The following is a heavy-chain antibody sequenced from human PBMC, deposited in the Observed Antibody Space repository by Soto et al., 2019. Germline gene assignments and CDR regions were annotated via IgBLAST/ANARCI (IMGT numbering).Heavy chain of an antibody. CDR2: IIPIFGTA. D-gene: IGHD3-3*01. J-gene: IGHJ1*01. V-gene: IGHV1-69*13. CDR3: ARESSQRITIFGVVTEEYFQH. CDR1: GGTFSSYA. Sequence: SVKVSCKASGGTFSSYAISWVRQAPGQGLEWMGGIIPIFGTANYAQKFQGRVTITADESTSTAYMELSSLRSEDTAVYYCARESSQRITIFGVVTEEYFQHWGQGTLVTVSS.